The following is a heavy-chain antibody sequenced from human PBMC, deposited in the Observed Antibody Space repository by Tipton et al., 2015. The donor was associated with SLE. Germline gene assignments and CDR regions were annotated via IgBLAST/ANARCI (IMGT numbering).Heavy chain of an antibody. CDR3: ARGGGSGWSHFDY. J-gene: IGHJ4*02. CDR2: IYYSGGT. V-gene: IGHV4-39*07. D-gene: IGHD6-19*01. Sequence: TLSLTCTVSGGSISSSSYYWGWIRQPPGKGLEWIGSIYYSGGTYYNPSLKSRVTISVDTSKNQVSLKLSSVTAADTAGYYCARGGGSGWSHFDYWGQGTLVTVSS. CDR1: GGSISSSSYY.